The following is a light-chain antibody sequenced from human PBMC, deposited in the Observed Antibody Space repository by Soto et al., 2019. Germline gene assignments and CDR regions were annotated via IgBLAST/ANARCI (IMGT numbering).Light chain of an antibody. CDR3: QQRSTWPT. CDR1: QSVSSY. J-gene: IGKJ2*01. CDR2: DAS. Sequence: EIVLTQSPATLSLSPGERATLSCRASQSVSSYLAWYQQKPGQAPRLLIYDASNRATGIPARVSGSGSGTVFTLTISSLEPDEFAVYYCQQRSTWPTFGQGTKLEIK. V-gene: IGKV3-11*01.